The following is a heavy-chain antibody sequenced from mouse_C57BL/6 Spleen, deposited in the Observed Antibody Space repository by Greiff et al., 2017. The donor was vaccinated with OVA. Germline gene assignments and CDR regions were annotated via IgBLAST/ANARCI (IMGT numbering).Heavy chain of an antibody. CDR3: ARGHKYFDV. J-gene: IGHJ1*03. CDR2: IRYDGSN. V-gene: IGHV3-6*01. CDR1: GYSITSGYY. Sequence: EVQLVESGPGLVKPSQSLSLTCSVTGYSITSGYYWNWIRQFPGNKLEWMGYIRYDGSNNYNPSLKNRISITRDTSKNPIFLKLNSVTTEDTATYYCARGHKYFDVWGTGTTVTVSS. D-gene: IGHD6-1*01.